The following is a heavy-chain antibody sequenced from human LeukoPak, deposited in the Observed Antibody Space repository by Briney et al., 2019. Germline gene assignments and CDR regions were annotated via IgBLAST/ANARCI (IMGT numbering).Heavy chain of an antibody. CDR1: GGSFSGYF. Sequence: SETLSLTCAVYGGSFSGYFWSWIRHSPGKGLEWIGDINHSGSPNYNPSLKSPVTISVATAKIQFSLKLSSVTAADTAVYYCASAYYYDSSGYYSSYWGQGTLVTVSS. D-gene: IGHD3-22*01. CDR2: INHSGSP. J-gene: IGHJ4*02. CDR3: ASAYYYDSSGYYSSY. V-gene: IGHV4-34*01.